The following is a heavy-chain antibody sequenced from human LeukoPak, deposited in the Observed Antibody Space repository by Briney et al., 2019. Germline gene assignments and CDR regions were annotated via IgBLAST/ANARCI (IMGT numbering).Heavy chain of an antibody. CDR3: ARCSLRVAARLGY. V-gene: IGHV4-34*01. CDR2: INHSGST. D-gene: IGHD6-6*01. CDR1: GGSFSGYY. Sequence: SETLSLTCAVYGGSFSGYYWSWIRQPPGKGLEWIGEINHSGSTNYNPSLKSRVTISVDTSKNQFSLKLSSVTAADTAVHYCARCSLRVAARLGYWGQGTLVTVSS. J-gene: IGHJ4*02.